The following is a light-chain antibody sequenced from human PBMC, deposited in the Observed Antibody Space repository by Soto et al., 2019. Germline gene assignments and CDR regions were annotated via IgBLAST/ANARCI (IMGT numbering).Light chain of an antibody. J-gene: IGLJ2*01. CDR1: RGNLGSYDL. CDR3: CSLEGNSALLV. V-gene: IGLV2-23*01. Sequence: QSVLTQPASVSGSLGQSITVSCTGTRGNLGSYDLVSWYQKYPGKAPTLLIYEATKRPSGVSDRFSGSKSGYTASLTISGLRDEDEEEYYCCSLEGNSALLVFGGGTKLTVL. CDR2: EAT.